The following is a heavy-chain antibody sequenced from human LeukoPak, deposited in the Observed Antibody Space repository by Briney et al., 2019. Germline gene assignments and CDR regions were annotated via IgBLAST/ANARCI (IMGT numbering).Heavy chain of an antibody. J-gene: IGHJ4*02. CDR1: GFTFSSYA. V-gene: IGHV3-30-3*01. Sequence: GGSLRLSCATSGFTFSSYAMHWVRQAPGKGLEWVAVISYDGSNKYYADSVKGRFTISRDNSKNTLYLQMNSLRAEDTAVYYCARDGGEQLVGPFDYWGQGTLVTVSS. CDR2: ISYDGSNK. D-gene: IGHD6-6*01. CDR3: ARDGGEQLVGPFDY.